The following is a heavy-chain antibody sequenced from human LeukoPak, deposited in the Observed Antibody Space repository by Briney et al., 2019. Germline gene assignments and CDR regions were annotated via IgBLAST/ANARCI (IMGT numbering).Heavy chain of an antibody. CDR1: GYTFTGYY. CDR2: INPNSGGT. D-gene: IGHD1-26*01. Sequence: ASVKVSCKASGYTFTGYYIHWVRQAPGQGLEWMGWINPNSGGTNYAQKFQGRVTMTRDTSISTAYMDLSRLRSDDTAVYYCARGSIVGATFDYFDYWGQGTLVTVSP. CDR3: ARGSIVGATFDYFDY. J-gene: IGHJ4*02. V-gene: IGHV1-2*02.